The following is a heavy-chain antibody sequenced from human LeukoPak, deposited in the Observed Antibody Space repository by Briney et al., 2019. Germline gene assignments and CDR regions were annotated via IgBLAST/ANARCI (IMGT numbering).Heavy chain of an antibody. J-gene: IGHJ4*02. CDR1: RFTVSSNY. Sequence: SGGSLRLSCAASRFTVSSNYMSWVRRAPGKGLEWVSVIYSGGSTYYADSVKGRFTISRDNSKSTLYIQMNSLRAEDTAVYYCARDGTSVYSSSWYCLDWGQGTLVTVSS. V-gene: IGHV3-53*01. D-gene: IGHD6-13*01. CDR3: ARDGTSVYSSSWYCLD. CDR2: IYSGGST.